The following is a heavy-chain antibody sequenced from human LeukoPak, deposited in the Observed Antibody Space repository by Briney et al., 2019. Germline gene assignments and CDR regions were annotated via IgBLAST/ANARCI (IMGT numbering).Heavy chain of an antibody. J-gene: IGHJ4*02. CDR3: AKEGVVTAIAW. D-gene: IGHD2-21*02. V-gene: IGHV3-23*01. CDR1: GFTFSSYA. Sequence: GESLKISCKGSGFTFSSYAMSWVRQAPGKGLEWVSAISGSGGSTYYADSVKGRFTISRDNSKNTLYLQMNSLRAEDTAVYYCAKEGVVTAIAWWGQGTLVTVSS. CDR2: ISGSGGST.